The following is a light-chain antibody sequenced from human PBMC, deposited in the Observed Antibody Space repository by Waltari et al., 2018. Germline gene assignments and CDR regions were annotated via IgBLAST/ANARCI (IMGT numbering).Light chain of an antibody. V-gene: IGKV3-20*01. CDR3: QQYGSSPFT. Sequence: IVLTQSPGTLSLSPGERATLSCRASQSVSSSYLAWYQQKHGQAPRLLSYGASSRATGIPGRFSGSGSGTDFTLTISRLEPEDFAVYYCQQYGSSPFTFGPGTKVDIK. J-gene: IGKJ3*01. CDR1: QSVSSSY. CDR2: GAS.